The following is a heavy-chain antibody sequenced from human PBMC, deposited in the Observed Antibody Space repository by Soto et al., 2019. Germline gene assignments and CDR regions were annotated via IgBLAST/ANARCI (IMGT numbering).Heavy chain of an antibody. CDR3: AIAGGIQLWLRGMNIGDNWFDP. CDR1: GGSFSGYY. J-gene: IGHJ5*02. V-gene: IGHV4-34*01. CDR2: NNHSGST. Sequence: PSETLSLTCAVYGGSFSGYYWSWIRQPPGKGLEWIGENNHSGSTNYNPSLKSRVAISVDTSKNQFSLKLSSVTAADTAVYYFAIAGGIQLWLRGMNIGDNWFDPWGQGTLVTVSS. D-gene: IGHD5-18*01.